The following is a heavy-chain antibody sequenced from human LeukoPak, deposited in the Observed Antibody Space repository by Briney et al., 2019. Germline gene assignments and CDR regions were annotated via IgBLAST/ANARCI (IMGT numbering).Heavy chain of an antibody. V-gene: IGHV3-30*02. CDR1: GFTFGSFG. D-gene: IGHD1-7*01. CDR2: VRFDGSDK. Sequence: GGSLRLSCAASGFTFGSFGMHWVRRAPGKGLEWVAFVRFDGSDKYYADSVKGRFTISRDNSKNTLYLQMNSLRAEDTAVYYCAKGWNYGLYYFDYWGQGTLVTVSS. J-gene: IGHJ4*02. CDR3: AKGWNYGLYYFDY.